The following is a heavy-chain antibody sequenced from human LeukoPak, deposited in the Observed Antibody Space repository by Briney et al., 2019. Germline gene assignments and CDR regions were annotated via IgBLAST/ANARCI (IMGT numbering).Heavy chain of an antibody. D-gene: IGHD3-3*02. CDR2: IYYSGST. CDR1: GGSISSSSYY. CDR3: ARLARPYFQH. V-gene: IGHV4-39*07. J-gene: IGHJ1*01. Sequence: RPSETLSLTCTVSGGSISSSSYYWGWIRQPPGKGLEWIGSIYYSGSTYYNPSLKSRVTISVDTSKNQFSLKLSSVTAADTAVYYCARLARPYFQHWGQGTLVTVSS.